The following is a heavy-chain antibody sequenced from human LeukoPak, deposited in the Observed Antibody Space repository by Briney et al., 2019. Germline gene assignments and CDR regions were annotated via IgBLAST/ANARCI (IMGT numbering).Heavy chain of an antibody. CDR3: VRQVATETHGMDV. Sequence: GESLKISCKGSGYSFTSYWIGWVRQMPGKGLEWMGSIYPGDSDTRYSPPFQGQVTISADKSISTAYLQWSSLKASDTAMYYCVRQVATETHGMDVWGQGTTVTVSS. CDR1: GYSFTSYW. J-gene: IGHJ6*02. V-gene: IGHV5-51*01. CDR2: IYPGDSDT. D-gene: IGHD5-12*01.